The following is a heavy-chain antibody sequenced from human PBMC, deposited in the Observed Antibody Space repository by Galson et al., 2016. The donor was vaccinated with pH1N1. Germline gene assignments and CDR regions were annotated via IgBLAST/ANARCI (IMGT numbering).Heavy chain of an antibody. CDR2: IKHDGSQK. J-gene: IGHJ4*02. CDR3: VRAVGAVEAF. CDR1: GFTFSNYW. V-gene: IGHV3-7*01. Sequence: SLRLSCAGSGFTFSNYWMHWVRQAPGKGLEWVANIKHDGSQKYYVDSVKGRFTISRDNAKNSLYLQMNSLRAEDTAVYYCVRAVGAVEAFWGQGTLVTVSS. D-gene: IGHD4/OR15-4a*01.